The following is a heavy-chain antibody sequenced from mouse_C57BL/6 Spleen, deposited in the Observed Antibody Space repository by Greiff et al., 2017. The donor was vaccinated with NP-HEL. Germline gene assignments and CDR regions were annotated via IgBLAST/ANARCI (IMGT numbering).Heavy chain of an antibody. CDR1: GFTFSDYG. V-gene: IGHV5-17*01. Sequence: EVQLVESGGGLVKPGASLKLSCAASGFTFSDYGMHWVRQAPEQGLEWVAYISSGSSTTSYADTLKGRLTIARDNAKNTLFLQMTSLRSEDTAVYYCARPTSSYPFAYWGQGTLVTVSA. CDR3: ARPTSSYPFAY. J-gene: IGHJ3*01. D-gene: IGHD1-1*01. CDR2: ISSGSSTT.